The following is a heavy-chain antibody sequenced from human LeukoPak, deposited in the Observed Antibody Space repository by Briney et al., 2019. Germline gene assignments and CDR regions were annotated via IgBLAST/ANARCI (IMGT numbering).Heavy chain of an antibody. Sequence: GASVKVSCKASGYTFPSYDINWVRQATGQGLEWMGWMNPNSGNTGYAQKFQGRVTITRNTSISTAYMELSSLRSEDTAVYYCARGPVEATGEDNWGQGTMVTVSS. J-gene: IGHJ3*02. CDR2: MNPNSGNT. V-gene: IGHV1-8*03. CDR3: ARGPVEATGEDN. CDR1: GYTFPSYD. D-gene: IGHD1-26*01.